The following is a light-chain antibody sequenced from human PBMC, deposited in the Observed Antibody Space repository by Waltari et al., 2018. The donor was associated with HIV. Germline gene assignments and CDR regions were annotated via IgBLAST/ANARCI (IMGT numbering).Light chain of an antibody. V-gene: IGLV1-44*01. CDR2: SNN. CDR3: AAWDDSLNGVV. J-gene: IGLJ2*01. Sequence: SVLTQPPSASGTPGQRVTISCSGSSSNIGSNTVNWYQQLPGMAPKLLIYSNNQRPSGVADRFSGSKSGTSASLAISGLQSEDEADYYCAAWDDSLNGVVFGGGTKLTVL. CDR1: SSNIGSNT.